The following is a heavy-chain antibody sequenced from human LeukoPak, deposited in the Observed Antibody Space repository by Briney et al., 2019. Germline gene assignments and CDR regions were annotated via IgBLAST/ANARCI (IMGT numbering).Heavy chain of an antibody. V-gene: IGHV3-30-3*01. D-gene: IGHD3-10*01. J-gene: IGHJ6*02. CDR3: ARALWFGELLKDYYGMDV. Sequence: GGSLRLSCAASGFTFSSYAMHWVRQAPGKGLEWVAVISYDGSNKYYADSVKGRFTISRDNSKNTLYLQMNSLRAEDTAVYYCARALWFGELLKDYYGMDVWGQGTTVTVS. CDR2: ISYDGSNK. CDR1: GFTFSSYA.